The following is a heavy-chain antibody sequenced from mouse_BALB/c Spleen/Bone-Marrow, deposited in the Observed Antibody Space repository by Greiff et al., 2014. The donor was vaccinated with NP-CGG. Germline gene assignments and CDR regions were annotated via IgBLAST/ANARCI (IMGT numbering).Heavy chain of an antibody. J-gene: IGHJ2*01. CDR1: GFNIKDTY. CDR2: IDPANGNT. D-gene: IGHD2-4*01. Sequence: EVQLVESGAELVKPGASVKLSCTASGFNIKDTYMHWVKQRPEQGLEWIGRIDPANGNTKYDPKFQGKATTTADTSSNTAYLQLSSLTSEDTAVYYCALYYDYDVGYWGQGTTLTVSS. CDR3: ALYYDYDVGY. V-gene: IGHV14-3*02.